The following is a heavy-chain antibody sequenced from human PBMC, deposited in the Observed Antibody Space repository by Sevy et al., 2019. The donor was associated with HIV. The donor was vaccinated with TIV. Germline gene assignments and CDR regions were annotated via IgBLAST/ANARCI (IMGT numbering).Heavy chain of an antibody. CDR3: RAIYFCARTLSGYDFNYFDY. J-gene: IGHJ4*02. V-gene: IGHV1-2*02. CDR2: INPKTGGT. D-gene: IGHD5-12*01. Sequence: ASVKVSCKASGYNFIDYYIHWLRQAPGNGLEWLGWINPKTGGTNLSQKFQGSLTMTTDTSTSTAYMELTRLRSGDSCTHGDRAIYFCARTLSGYDFNYFDYWGQGTLVTVSS. CDR1: GYNFIDYY.